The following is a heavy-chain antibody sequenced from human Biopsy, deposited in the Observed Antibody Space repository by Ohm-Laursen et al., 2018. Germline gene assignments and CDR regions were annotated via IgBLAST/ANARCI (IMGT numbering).Heavy chain of an antibody. D-gene: IGHD3-9*01. CDR1: GGTFSRYG. CDR3: ATKLTGYFHH. V-gene: IGHV1-69*06. J-gene: IGHJ1*01. Sequence: SVKVSCKAPGGTFSRYGINWVRQAPGQGLEWLGGNIPILGTGNYTQKFQGRVTVAADTSTSTATMELRNLRSDDTAVYHCATKLTGYFHHWGQGTLVTVSS. CDR2: NIPILGTG.